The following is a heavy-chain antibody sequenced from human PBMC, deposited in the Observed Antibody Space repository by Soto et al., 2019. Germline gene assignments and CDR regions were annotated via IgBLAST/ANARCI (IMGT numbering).Heavy chain of an antibody. V-gene: IGHV2-5*02. Sequence: QITLRESGPTLLKPTQTLTLTCTFSGFSLTTSGVGVGWIRQPPGKALEWLALIYWDDDKRYSPSLNDRLTITKDTSKNQVVLTMTNMDPVDTATYYCAHRPRTTVNSTFDYWGQGTLVTVSS. J-gene: IGHJ4*02. CDR1: GFSLTTSGVG. CDR2: IYWDDDK. D-gene: IGHD4-17*01. CDR3: AHRPRTTVNSTFDY.